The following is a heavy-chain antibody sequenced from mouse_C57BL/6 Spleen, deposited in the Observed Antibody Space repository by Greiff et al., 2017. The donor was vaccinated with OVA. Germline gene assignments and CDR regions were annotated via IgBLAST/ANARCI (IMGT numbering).Heavy chain of an antibody. V-gene: IGHV1-39*01. CDR2: INTNYGTT. J-gene: IGHJ2*01. CDR1: GYSFTDYN. D-gene: IGHD2-4*01. Sequence: EVQLQQSGPELVKPGASVKISCKASGYSFTDYNMNWVKQSNGKSLEWIGVINTNYGTTSYNQKFKGKATLTVDQSSSTPYMQLNSLTSEDSAVYYCAREGHYDYDAYFDYWGQGTTLTVAS. CDR3: AREGHYDYDAYFDY.